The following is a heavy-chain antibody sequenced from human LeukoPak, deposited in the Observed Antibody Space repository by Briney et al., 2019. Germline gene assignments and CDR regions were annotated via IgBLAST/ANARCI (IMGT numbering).Heavy chain of an antibody. D-gene: IGHD4-23*01. V-gene: IGHV3-30*14. CDR2: ISYDGSNK. Sequence: GSLRLSCAASGFTFSSYAMHWVRQAPGKGLEWVAVISYDGSNKYYADSVKGRFTISRDNSKNTLYLQMNSLRAEGTAVYYCARDLSLGYGGNLRYYYGMDVWGQGTTVTVSS. CDR1: GFTFSSYA. J-gene: IGHJ6*02. CDR3: ARDLSLGYGGNLRYYYGMDV.